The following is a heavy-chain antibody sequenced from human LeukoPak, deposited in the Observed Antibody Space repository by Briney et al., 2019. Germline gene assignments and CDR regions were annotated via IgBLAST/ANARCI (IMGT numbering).Heavy chain of an antibody. CDR2: ITSSGNTM. J-gene: IGHJ4*02. CDR3: VRGGPRERRPGYNSFDY. Sequence: GGSLRLSCAASGFTFSSYEMNWVRQAPGKGLEWLSYITSSGNTMYYADSVRGRFTISRDNAKKSLYLQMSRLRADDTALYYCVRGGPRERRPGYNSFDYWGQGTLVTVSS. CDR1: GFTFSSYE. D-gene: IGHD5-24*01. V-gene: IGHV3-48*03.